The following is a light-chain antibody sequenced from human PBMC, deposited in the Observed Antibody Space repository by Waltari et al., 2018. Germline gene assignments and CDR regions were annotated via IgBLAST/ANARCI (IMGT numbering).Light chain of an antibody. V-gene: IGKV1-39*01. J-gene: IGKJ5*01. CDR2: AAS. CDR3: QQSYGTPIT. Sequence: DIQMTQSPSSLSASVGDRVTITCRASKSISRYLNWYQHKTGKAPKILIYAASSLQSGVPSRFSGSGSGTDFTLTISSLQPEDFATYYCQQSYGTPITFGQGTRLEIK. CDR1: KSISRY.